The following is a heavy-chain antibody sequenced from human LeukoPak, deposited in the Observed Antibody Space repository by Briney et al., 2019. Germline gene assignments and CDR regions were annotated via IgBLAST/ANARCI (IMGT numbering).Heavy chain of an antibody. Sequence: GGSLRLSCAASGFTFSSYAMSWVRQAPWKGLEWVSAISGSGGSTYYTDALNGRFTISRDNSKNTLYLQMNSLRAEDTAVYYCAKAPGIAVAGSTFDYWGQGTLVTVSS. CDR1: GFTFSSYA. CDR3: AKAPGIAVAGSTFDY. J-gene: IGHJ4*02. V-gene: IGHV3-23*01. CDR2: ISGSGGST. D-gene: IGHD6-19*01.